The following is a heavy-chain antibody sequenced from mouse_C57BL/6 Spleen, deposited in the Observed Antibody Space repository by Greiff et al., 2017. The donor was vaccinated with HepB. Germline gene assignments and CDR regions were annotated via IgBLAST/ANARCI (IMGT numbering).Heavy chain of an antibody. Sequence: EVQLQQSGPELVKPGASVKISCKASGYTFTDYYMNWVKQSHGKSLEWIGDINPNNGGTSYNQKFKGKATLTVDKSSSTAYMELRSLTSEDSAVYYCARYDYGRSYRGYWYFDVWGTGTTVTVSS. V-gene: IGHV1-26*01. CDR1: GYTFTDYY. CDR2: INPNNGGT. J-gene: IGHJ1*03. D-gene: IGHD1-1*01. CDR3: ARYDYGRSYRGYWYFDV.